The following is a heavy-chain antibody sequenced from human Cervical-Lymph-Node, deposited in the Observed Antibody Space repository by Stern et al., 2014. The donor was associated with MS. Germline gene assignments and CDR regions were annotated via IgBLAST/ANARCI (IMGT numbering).Heavy chain of an antibody. D-gene: IGHD1-26*01. V-gene: IGHV1-69*01. J-gene: IGHJ6*02. CDR2: VIPFFGTA. CDR3: ARGELKEGLVRGMDV. CDR1: GGTFSSYA. Sequence: QVQLVQPGAEVKQPGSSVKVSCKASGGTFSSYAISWVRQAPGQGLEWMGGVIPFFGTANYAQTLQGRGTISADECTGTAYMELSSLRSEDTAVYYCARGELKEGLVRGMDVWGQGTTVTVSS.